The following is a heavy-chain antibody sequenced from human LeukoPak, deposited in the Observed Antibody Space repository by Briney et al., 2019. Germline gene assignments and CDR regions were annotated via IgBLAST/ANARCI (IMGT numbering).Heavy chain of an antibody. CDR2: INPNSGGT. J-gene: IGHJ6*04. CDR1: GYTFTGYY. D-gene: IGHD3-10*01. Sequence: ASVKVSCKASGYTFTGYYMHWVRQAPGQGLEWMGWINPNSGGTNYAQKFQGWVTMTRDTSISTAYMELSRLRSDDTAVYYCAKERPPLYAMVRGVTHYYGMDVWGKGTTVTVSS. V-gene: IGHV1-2*04. CDR3: AKERPPLYAMVRGVTHYYGMDV.